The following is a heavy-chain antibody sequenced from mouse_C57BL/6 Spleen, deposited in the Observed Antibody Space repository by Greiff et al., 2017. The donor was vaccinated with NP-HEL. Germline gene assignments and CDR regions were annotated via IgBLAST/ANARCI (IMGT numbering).Heavy chain of an antibody. V-gene: IGHV1-52*01. CDR1: GYTFTSYW. Sequence: QVQLQQPGAELVRPGSSGKLSCKASGYTFTSYWMHWVKQRPIQGLEWIGNIDPSDSETHYNQKFKDKATLTVDKSSSTAYMQLSSLTSEDSAVYCCARDYYGSSPYFDYWGQGTTLTVSS. CDR3: ARDYYGSSPYFDY. D-gene: IGHD1-1*01. CDR2: IDPSDSET. J-gene: IGHJ2*01.